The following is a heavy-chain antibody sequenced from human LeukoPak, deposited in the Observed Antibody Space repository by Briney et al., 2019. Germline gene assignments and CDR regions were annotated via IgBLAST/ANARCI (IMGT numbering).Heavy chain of an antibody. J-gene: IGHJ4*02. CDR3: AKDTAFYYDSSVYIDY. V-gene: IGHV3-43D*03. CDR2: ISWDGGST. Sequence: PGGSLRLSCAASGFTFDDYAMHWVRQAPGKGLEWVSLISWDGGSTYYADSVKGRFTISRDNSKNSLYLQMNSLRAEDTALYYCAKDTAFYYDSSVYIDYWGQGTLVTVSS. D-gene: IGHD3-22*01. CDR1: GFTFDDYA.